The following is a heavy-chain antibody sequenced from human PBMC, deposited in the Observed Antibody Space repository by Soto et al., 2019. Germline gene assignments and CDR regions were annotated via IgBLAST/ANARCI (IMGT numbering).Heavy chain of an antibody. Sequence: SVKVSCKASGGTFSSYAISWVRQAPGQGLEWTGGIIPIFGTANYAQKFQGRVTITADESTSTAYMELSSLRSEDTAVYYCARAGRGYYDSSAHPFDYWGQGTLVTLSS. J-gene: IGHJ4*02. D-gene: IGHD3-22*01. CDR1: GGTFSSYA. V-gene: IGHV1-69*13. CDR3: ARAGRGYYDSSAHPFDY. CDR2: IIPIFGTA.